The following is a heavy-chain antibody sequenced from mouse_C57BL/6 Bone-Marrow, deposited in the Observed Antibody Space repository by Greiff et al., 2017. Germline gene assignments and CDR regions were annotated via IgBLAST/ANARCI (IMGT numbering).Heavy chain of an antibody. CDR3: ARWDYDWFAY. CDR1: GYTFTSYW. CDR2: IDPSDSYT. D-gene: IGHD2-4*01. J-gene: IGHJ3*01. Sequence: QVQLQQPGAELVRPGTSVKLSCKASGYTFTSYWMHWVKQRPGQGLEWIGVIDPSDSYTNYNQKFKGKATLTVDTSSRTAYMQLISLTSEDSAVYYCARWDYDWFAYWGQGTLVTVSA. V-gene: IGHV1-59*01.